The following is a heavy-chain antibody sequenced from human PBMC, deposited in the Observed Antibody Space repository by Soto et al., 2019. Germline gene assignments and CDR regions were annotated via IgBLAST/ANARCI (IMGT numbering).Heavy chain of an antibody. J-gene: IGHJ4*02. CDR1: GFSFSKYA. D-gene: IGHD2-21*02. Sequence: DVQLLESGGGLVQPGGSLRLSCAASGFSFSKYAMIWVRQAPGKGQEWVSGITGSGGTIEYAASVKGRFTISRDNSKNSVYLQMNSLRDEDTSMYYCEKDAVYGDGLWLVDDWGQVTLVTVS. CDR3: EKDAVYGDGLWLVDD. V-gene: IGHV3-23*01. CDR2: ITGSGGTI.